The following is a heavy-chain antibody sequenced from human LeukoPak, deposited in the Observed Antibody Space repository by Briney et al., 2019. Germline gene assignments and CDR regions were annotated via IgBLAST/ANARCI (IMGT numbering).Heavy chain of an antibody. CDR1: GFILTDYG. J-gene: IGHJ4*02. D-gene: IGHD3-10*01. V-gene: IGHV3-7*03. CDR2: IKQDGSEK. CDR3: ARENLGSGTYYFDH. Sequence: GGSLRLSCAASGFILTDYGTHWVRQAPGKGLEWVANIKQDGSEKSYVDSVKGRFTISRDNAKKSLYLQMNSLRAEDTAVYYCARENLGSGTYYFDHWGQGTLVTVSS.